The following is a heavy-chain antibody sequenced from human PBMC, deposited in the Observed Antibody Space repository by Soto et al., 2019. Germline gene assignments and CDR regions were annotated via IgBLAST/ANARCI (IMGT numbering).Heavy chain of an antibody. J-gene: IGHJ6*02. D-gene: IGHD3-22*01. CDR2: IYYSGST. CDR3: ARQKYYYDSSGYYPYYYYYGMDV. CDR1: GGSISSGSYY. V-gene: IGHV4-39*01. Sequence: PSETLSLTCTVSGGSISSGSYYWGWIRQPPGKGLEWIGSIYYSGSTYYNPSLKSRVTISVDTSKNQFSLKLSSVTAADTAVYYCARQKYYYDSSGYYPYYYYYGMDVWGQGTTVTVSS.